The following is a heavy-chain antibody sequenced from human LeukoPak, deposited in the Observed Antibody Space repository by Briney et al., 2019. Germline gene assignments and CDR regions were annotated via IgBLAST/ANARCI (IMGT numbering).Heavy chain of an antibody. CDR3: ARGGKSRWVYSNYVEGVWFDP. CDR1: GGSISSYY. D-gene: IGHD4-11*01. CDR2: IYYSGST. Sequence: PSETLSLTCTVSGGSISSYYWSWIRQPPGKGLEWIGYIYYSGSTNYNPSLKSRVTISVDTSKNQFSLKLSSVTAADTAVYYCARGGKSRWVYSNYVEGVWFDPWGQGTLVTVSS. V-gene: IGHV4-59*12. J-gene: IGHJ5*02.